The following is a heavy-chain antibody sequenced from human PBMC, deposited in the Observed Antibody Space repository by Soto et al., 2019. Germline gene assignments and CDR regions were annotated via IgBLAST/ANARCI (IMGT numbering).Heavy chain of an antibody. Sequence: GGSLRLSCAASGFTFSSYAMSWVRQAPGKGLEWVSAISGSGGSTYYADSVKGRFTISRDNSKNTLYLQMNSLGAEDTAVYYCAKVFITVTTKAHFDYWGQGTLVTVSS. D-gene: IGHD4-17*01. CDR1: GFTFSSYA. V-gene: IGHV3-23*01. J-gene: IGHJ4*02. CDR3: AKVFITVTTKAHFDY. CDR2: ISGSGGST.